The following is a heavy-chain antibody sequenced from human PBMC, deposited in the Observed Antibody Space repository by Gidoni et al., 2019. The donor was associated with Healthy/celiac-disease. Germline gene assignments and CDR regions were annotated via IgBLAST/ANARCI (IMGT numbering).Heavy chain of an antibody. J-gene: IGHJ4*02. CDR3: ARQVVGATDY. V-gene: IGHV4-61*02. CDR1: GGSISSGSYY. Sequence: QVQLQESGAALVKPSQTLSLPCTVSGGSISSGSYYWSWIRPPAGTGLEWIGRIYTSGSTNYNPSLKSRVTISVDTSKNQFSLKLSSVNAADTAVYYCARQVVGATDYWGQGTLVTVSS. CDR2: IYTSGST. D-gene: IGHD1-26*01.